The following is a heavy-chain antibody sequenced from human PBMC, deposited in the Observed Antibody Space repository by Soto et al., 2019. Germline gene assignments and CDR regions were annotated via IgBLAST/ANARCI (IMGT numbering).Heavy chain of an antibody. Sequence: LSLTCAVYGGSFSGYYWSWIRQPPGKGLEWIGEINHSGSTNYNPSLKSRVTISEDTSKNQFSLKLSSVTAADTAVYYCARGKLSDYVWGSYRYHFDYWGQGTVVTVSS. CDR3: ARGKLSDYVWGSYRYHFDY. CDR2: INHSGST. V-gene: IGHV4-34*01. J-gene: IGHJ4*02. D-gene: IGHD3-16*02. CDR1: GGSFSGYY.